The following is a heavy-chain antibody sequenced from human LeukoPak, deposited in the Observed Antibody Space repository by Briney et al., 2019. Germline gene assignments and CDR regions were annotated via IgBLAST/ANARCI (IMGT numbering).Heavy chain of an antibody. D-gene: IGHD2-2*02. CDR1: GYTLTELS. Sequence: ASLKVSCKVSGYTLTELSMHWVRQTPGKWLEWMGGFEPEDGETIYAQKFQGRVTMTEDTATDTAYMERSSLRSEDAAVYYCWTPRVPAAISNAFDIWGQGTMVTVSS. CDR3: WTPRVPAAISNAFDI. CDR2: FEPEDGET. J-gene: IGHJ3*02. V-gene: IGHV1-24*01.